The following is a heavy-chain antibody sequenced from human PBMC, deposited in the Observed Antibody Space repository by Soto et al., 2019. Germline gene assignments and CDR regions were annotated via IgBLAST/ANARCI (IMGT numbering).Heavy chain of an antibody. Sequence: ASVKVSCKASGYTFTSYGISWVRQAPGQGLEWMGWISAYNGNTNYAQKLQGRVTMTTDTSTSTAYMELRSLRSDDTAVYYCARGHVLRFLEWLYDGMDVWGQGTTATVYS. CDR3: ARGHVLRFLEWLYDGMDV. CDR1: GYTFTSYG. V-gene: IGHV1-18*04. J-gene: IGHJ6*02. CDR2: ISAYNGNT. D-gene: IGHD3-3*01.